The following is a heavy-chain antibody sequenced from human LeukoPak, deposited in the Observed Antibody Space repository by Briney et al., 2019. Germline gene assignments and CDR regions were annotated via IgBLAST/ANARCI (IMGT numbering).Heavy chain of an antibody. CDR1: GGSFSGYY. D-gene: IGHD2-2*01. V-gene: IGHV4-34*01. Sequence: SETLSLTCAVYGGSFSGYYWSWIRQPPGKGQEWIGEINHSGSTNYNPSLKSRVTISVDTSKNQFSLKLSSVTAADTAVYYCARGLPLLSYYYYGMDVWGQGTTVTASS. CDR3: ARGLPLLSYYYYGMDV. CDR2: INHSGST. J-gene: IGHJ6*02.